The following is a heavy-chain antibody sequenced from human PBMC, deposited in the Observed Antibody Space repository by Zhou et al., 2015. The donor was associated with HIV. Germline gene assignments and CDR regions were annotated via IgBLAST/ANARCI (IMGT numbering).Heavy chain of an antibody. V-gene: IGHV1-18*01. CDR2: ISAYNGVT. J-gene: IGHJ3*02. Sequence: QVHLVQSGAEVKKPGASVKVSCKASGYAFSSYGITWVRQAPGQGLEWVGWISAYNGVTDYAQTLQDRLTMSTDTSTNTAYMELRSLRSDDTAVYYCAKDHIHCCRGALNALDTWGQGDNGHRLF. CDR1: GYAFSSYG. CDR3: AKDHIHCCRGALNALDT. D-gene: IGHD2-21*02.